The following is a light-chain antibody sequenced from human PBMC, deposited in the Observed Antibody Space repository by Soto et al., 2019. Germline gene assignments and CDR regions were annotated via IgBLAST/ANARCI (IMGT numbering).Light chain of an antibody. J-gene: IGLJ1*01. Sequence: QSVLTQPPSVSGSPGQSVTISCTGTSSDVGSYNRVSWYQQPPGTAPKLMIYEVSNRPSGVPDRFSGSKSGNTASLTISGLQAEDEADYYCNSYTSTNTYVFGTGT. CDR2: EVS. CDR1: SSDVGSYNR. CDR3: NSYTSTNTYV. V-gene: IGLV2-18*02.